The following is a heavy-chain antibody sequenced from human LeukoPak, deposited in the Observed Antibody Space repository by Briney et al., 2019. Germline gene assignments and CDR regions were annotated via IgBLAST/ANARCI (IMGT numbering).Heavy chain of an antibody. J-gene: IGHJ6*03. CDR2: IYYSGST. D-gene: IGHD3-3*01. V-gene: IGHV4-59*01. CDR1: GGSISSYY. Sequence: SETLSLTCTVSGGSISSYYWSWIRQPPGKGLEWIGYIYYSGSTNYNPSLKSRVTISVDTSKNQFSLKLSSVTAADTAVYYCVRGITIFGVVTTYYYYYYMDVWGKGTTVTVSS. CDR3: VRGITIFGVVTTYYYYYYMDV.